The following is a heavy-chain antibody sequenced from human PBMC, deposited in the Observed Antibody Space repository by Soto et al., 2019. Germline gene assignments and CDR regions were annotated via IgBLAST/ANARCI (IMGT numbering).Heavy chain of an antibody. CDR2: IYYSGST. D-gene: IGHD3-3*01. J-gene: IGHJ4*02. CDR1: GGSISSYY. V-gene: IGHV4-59*01. Sequence: SETLSLTCTVSGGSISSYYWSWIRQPPGKGLEWIGYIYYSGSTNYNPSLKSRVTISVDKSKNQFSLKLSSVTAADTAVYYCAVSTRFLEWLLPLDYWGQGTLVTVSS. CDR3: AVSTRFLEWLLPLDY.